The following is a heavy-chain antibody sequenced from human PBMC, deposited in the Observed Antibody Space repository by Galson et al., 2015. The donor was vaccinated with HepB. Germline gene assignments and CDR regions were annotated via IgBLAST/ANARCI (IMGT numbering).Heavy chain of an antibody. CDR1: GDSISSSRYY. CDR2: IYYSGST. Sequence: ETLSLTCTVSGDSISSSRYYWGWIRQPPGKGLEWIASIYYSGSTFYNPSLRSRVTISVDTSKNQFSLKLSSVTAADTAVYYCARPLLGLRLGELSLWGQGTLVIVSS. V-gene: IGHV4-39*01. CDR3: ARPLLGLRLGELSL. D-gene: IGHD3-16*02. J-gene: IGHJ4*02.